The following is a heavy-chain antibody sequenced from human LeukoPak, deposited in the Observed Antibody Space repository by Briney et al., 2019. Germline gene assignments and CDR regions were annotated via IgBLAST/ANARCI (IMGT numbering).Heavy chain of an antibody. CDR3: AVGYDFWEGYAFDI. V-gene: IGHV1-2*02. Sequence: ASVKVSCKASGYTFTGYYMHWVRQAPGQGLEWMGWINPNSGGTNYAQKFQGRVTMTRDTSTSTVYMELSSLRSEDTAVYYCAVGYDFWEGYAFDIWGQGTMVTVSS. J-gene: IGHJ3*02. D-gene: IGHD3-3*01. CDR1: GYTFTGYY. CDR2: INPNSGGT.